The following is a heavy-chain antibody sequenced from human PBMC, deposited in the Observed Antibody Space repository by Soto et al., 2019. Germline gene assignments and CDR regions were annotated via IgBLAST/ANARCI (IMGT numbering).Heavy chain of an antibody. CDR2: INPNSGGT. V-gene: IGHV1-2*04. Sequence: ASVKVSCKASGYTFTGYYMHWVRQAPGQGLEWMGWINPNSGGTNYAQKFQGWVTMTRDTSISTAYMELSRLRSDDTAVYYCARSRRDYYGMDVWGKGTTVTVSS. CDR3: ARSRRDYYGMDV. J-gene: IGHJ6*04. CDR1: GYTFTGYY.